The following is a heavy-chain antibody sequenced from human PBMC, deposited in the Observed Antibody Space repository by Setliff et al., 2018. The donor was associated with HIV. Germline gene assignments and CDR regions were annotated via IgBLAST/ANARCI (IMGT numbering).Heavy chain of an antibody. V-gene: IGHV1-18*01. CDR1: GYTFTSYG. CDR3: ARGLRYFDWLTHLGAFDV. D-gene: IGHD3-9*01. J-gene: IGHJ3*01. CDR2: ISAGNGNT. Sequence: ASVKVSCKASGYTFTSYGISWVRQAPGQGLEWMGWISAGNGNTKYSQKFQRRSTITRDTSASTVFMELSSLTSEDTAVYYCARGLRYFDWLTHLGAFDVWGQGTMVTVSS.